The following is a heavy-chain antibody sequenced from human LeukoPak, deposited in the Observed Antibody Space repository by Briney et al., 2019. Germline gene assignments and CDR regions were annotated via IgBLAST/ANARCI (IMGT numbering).Heavy chain of an antibody. V-gene: IGHV4-30-4*08. D-gene: IGHD3-10*01. CDR3: ARDQGLGYYYYMDV. Sequence: PSETLSLTCTVSGGSISRGDYYWSWIRQPPGKGLEWIGYIYYSGSTYYNPSLKSRITISLDTSKNHFSLKPSSVTAADTAVYYCARDQGLGYYYYMDVWGKGTTVTVSS. CDR2: IYYSGST. CDR1: GGSISRGDYY. J-gene: IGHJ6*03.